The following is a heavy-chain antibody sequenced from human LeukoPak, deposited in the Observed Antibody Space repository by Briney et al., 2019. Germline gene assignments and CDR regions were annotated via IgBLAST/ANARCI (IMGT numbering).Heavy chain of an antibody. J-gene: IGHJ4*02. CDR3: AKDMGTTPYYLDY. V-gene: IGHV3-23*01. D-gene: IGHD1-7*01. CDR1: GFTVSNPA. CDR2: ITGSAGST. Sequence: PGGSPTLSCAPSGFTVSNPAITWVRHARGKGREWVSTITGSAGSTFYADSVKGRFTISRDKSKSTVFLQMTRLRAEDMALYYCAKDMGTTPYYLDYWGQGILVTVSS.